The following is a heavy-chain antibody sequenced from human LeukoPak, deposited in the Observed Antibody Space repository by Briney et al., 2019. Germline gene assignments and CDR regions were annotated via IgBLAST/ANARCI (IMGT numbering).Heavy chain of an antibody. CDR1: GYTFTGYW. D-gene: IGHD3-10*01. CDR2: ISPSGGST. Sequence: ASVKVSCKAFGYTFTGYWMHWVRQAPGQGPEWMGVISPSGGSTIYAQKFKGRVTLTRDMSTSTAYMDLSSLRSEDTAVYYCARDPSMVRGENTPYFDYWGQGTLVTVSS. CDR3: ARDPSMVRGENTPYFDY. V-gene: IGHV1-46*01. J-gene: IGHJ4*02.